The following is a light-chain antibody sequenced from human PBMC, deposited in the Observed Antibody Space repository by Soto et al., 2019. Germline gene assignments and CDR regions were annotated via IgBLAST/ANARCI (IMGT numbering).Light chain of an antibody. CDR1: NSNIGNNA. CDR2: YDY. J-gene: IGLJ2*01. CDR3: AAWDDSLNGPL. Sequence: QSVLTQPPSVSGAPRQRVTISCSGSNSNIGNNAVNWYQLVPGKAHKLVIHYDYRVPSVVYDRFSGSKSGTSASLAISGLQSEDDAGYYCAAWDDSLNGPLFGGGTKVTVL. V-gene: IGLV1-36*01.